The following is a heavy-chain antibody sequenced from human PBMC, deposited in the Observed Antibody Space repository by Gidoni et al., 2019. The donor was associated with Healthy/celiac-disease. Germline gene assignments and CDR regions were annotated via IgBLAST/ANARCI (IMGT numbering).Heavy chain of an antibody. CDR2: IYPGDSDT. CDR1: GYSFTSYW. V-gene: IGHV5-51*01. CDR3: ARFRTTIAVAAHGDYGMDV. Sequence: EVQLVQSGAEVKKPGESLKISCKGSGYSFTSYWLGWVRQMPGKGLEWMGIIYPGDSDTRYSPSFQGQVTISADKSISTAYLQWSSLKASDTAMYYCARFRTTIAVAAHGDYGMDVWGQGTTVTVSS. D-gene: IGHD6-19*01. J-gene: IGHJ6*02.